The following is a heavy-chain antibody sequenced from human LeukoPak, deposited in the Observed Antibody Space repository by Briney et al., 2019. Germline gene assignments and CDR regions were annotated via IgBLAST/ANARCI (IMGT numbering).Heavy chain of an antibody. Sequence: SETLSLTCTVSGGSISIYYWSWIRQPPGKGLEWIGYIYYSGSTNYNPSLKSRVTIPVDTSKNQFSLKLSSVTAADTAVYYCARGNAARPLYYFDYWGQGTLVTVSS. CDR3: ARGNAARPLYYFDY. V-gene: IGHV4-59*01. CDR1: GGSISIYY. J-gene: IGHJ4*02. CDR2: IYYSGST. D-gene: IGHD6-6*01.